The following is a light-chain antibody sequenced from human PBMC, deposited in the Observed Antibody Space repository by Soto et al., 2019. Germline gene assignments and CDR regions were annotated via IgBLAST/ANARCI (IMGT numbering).Light chain of an antibody. Sequence: SYELTQQPSVSVAPGQTARITCGVNNIEGKSVHWYQQKPGQAPVLVVYDDSDRPSGIPDRFSGSNSGDTATLTIRRVEAGDEADYYCHVWDSSSDHYVFGTGTKV. CDR1: NIEGKS. V-gene: IGLV3-21*02. CDR3: HVWDSSSDHYV. J-gene: IGLJ1*01. CDR2: DDS.